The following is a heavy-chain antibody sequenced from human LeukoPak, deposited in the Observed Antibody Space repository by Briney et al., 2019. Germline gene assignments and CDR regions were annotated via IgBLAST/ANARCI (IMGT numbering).Heavy chain of an antibody. Sequence: SETLSLTCTVSGDSISSYYWSWIRQPAGKGLEWIGRIYTSGSTNYNPSLKSRVTMSVDTSKNQFSLRLSSVNAADTAVYFCAREGTSGGLNWLDPWGQGTLVTVSS. CDR2: IYTSGST. J-gene: IGHJ5*02. D-gene: IGHD3-10*01. CDR1: GDSISSYY. CDR3: AREGTSGGLNWLDP. V-gene: IGHV4-4*07.